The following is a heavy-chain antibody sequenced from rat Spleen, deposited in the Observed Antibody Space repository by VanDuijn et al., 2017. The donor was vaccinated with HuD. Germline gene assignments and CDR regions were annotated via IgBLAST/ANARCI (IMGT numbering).Heavy chain of an antibody. CDR3: TSLLGY. CDR2: ITHIGGTT. D-gene: IGHD1-1*01. V-gene: IGHV5-31*01. CDR1: GFTFNNYW. Sequence: EVQLVESGRGLVQPGRSLKLSCVASGFTFNNYWMTWIRQAPGKGLEWVASITHIGGTTYYPDSVQGRFTISRDNAKSTLYLQMDSLRSEDTATYYCTSLLGYWGQGVMVTVSS. J-gene: IGHJ2*01.